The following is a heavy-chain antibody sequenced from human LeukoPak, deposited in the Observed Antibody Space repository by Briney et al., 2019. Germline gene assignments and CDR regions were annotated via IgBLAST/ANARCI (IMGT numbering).Heavy chain of an antibody. D-gene: IGHD6-19*01. V-gene: IGHV3-23*01. CDR2: ISGSGSGGST. Sequence: GGSLRLSCAASGFTFSSYAMSWVRQAPGKGLEWVSTISGSGSGGSTYYADSVKGRFTISRDNSKDTLYLQMNSLRAEDTAVYYCAKLLAVTNSYYFNYWGLGTLVTVSS. CDR3: AKLLAVTNSYYFNY. J-gene: IGHJ4*02. CDR1: GFTFSSYA.